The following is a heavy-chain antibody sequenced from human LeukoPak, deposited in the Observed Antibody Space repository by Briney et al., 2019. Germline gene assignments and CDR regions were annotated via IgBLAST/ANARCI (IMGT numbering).Heavy chain of an antibody. CDR2: MNPNSGNT. D-gene: IGHD1-14*01. J-gene: IGHJ4*02. CDR1: GYTFTSYD. V-gene: IGHV1-8*01. Sequence: EASVKVSCKASGYTFTSYDINWVRQATGQGLEWMGWMNPNSGNTGYAQKFQGRVTMTRNTSISTAYMELSSLRSGDTAVYYCARGRTLRKGDPLAYWGQGTLVTVSS. CDR3: ARGRTLRKGDPLAY.